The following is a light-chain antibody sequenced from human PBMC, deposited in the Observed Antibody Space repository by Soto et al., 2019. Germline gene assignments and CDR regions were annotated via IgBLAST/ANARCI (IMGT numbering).Light chain of an antibody. CDR3: QQYNDCPIT. CDR1: QSVSSN. J-gene: IGKJ4*01. V-gene: IGKV3D-15*01. CDR2: DIS. Sequence: EIVMTQSPATLSVSPGERATLSCRASQSVSSNLAWYQQKPGQAPSLLIYDISARATGIPTRFSGSGSGTEFTITISSLQSEDFAVYYCQQYNDCPITFGGGTKVEIK.